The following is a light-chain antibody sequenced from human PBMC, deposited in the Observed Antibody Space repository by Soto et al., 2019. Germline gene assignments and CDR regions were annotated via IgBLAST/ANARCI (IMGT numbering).Light chain of an antibody. CDR2: DNN. CDR3: QSYDSSLSAPYV. J-gene: IGLJ1*01. V-gene: IGLV1-40*01. Sequence: QSVLTQPPSVSGAPGQRVTISCAGSSSNIGAGYDVHWYQHLPGTAPKLLIYDNNDRPSGVPDRFSGSNSGTSASLAITGLQAEDEADYYCQSYDSSLSAPYVFGTGTKVTVL. CDR1: SSNIGAGYD.